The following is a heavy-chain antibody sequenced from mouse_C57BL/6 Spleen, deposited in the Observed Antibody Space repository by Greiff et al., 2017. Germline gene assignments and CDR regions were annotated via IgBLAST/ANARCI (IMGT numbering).Heavy chain of an antibody. CDR1: GYAFSSSW. V-gene: IGHV1-82*01. D-gene: IGHD2-2*01. CDR3: EKEGPYGYDERDFDY. Sequence: QVQLQQSGPELVKPGASVKISCKASGYAFSSSWMNWVKQRPGKGLEWIGRIYPGDGDTNYNGKFKGKATLTADKSSSTAYMQLSSLTSEDSAVYFCEKEGPYGYDERDFDYWGQGTTLTVSS. J-gene: IGHJ2*01. CDR2: IYPGDGDT.